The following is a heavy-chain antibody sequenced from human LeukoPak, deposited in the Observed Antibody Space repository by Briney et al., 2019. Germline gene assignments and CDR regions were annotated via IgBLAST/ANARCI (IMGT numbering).Heavy chain of an antibody. CDR2: ISGSSSTI. CDR1: GFTFSTYS. V-gene: IGHV3-48*02. D-gene: IGHD5-18*01. CDR3: AREPRGYNQAFDI. J-gene: IGHJ3*02. Sequence: PGGSLRLSCAASGFTFSTYSVNWVRQAPGKGLEWVSYISGSSSTIYYADSVNDRFTISRDNAKNSLYLQMNSLRDEDTAVYYCAREPRGYNQAFDIWGQGTTVTVSS.